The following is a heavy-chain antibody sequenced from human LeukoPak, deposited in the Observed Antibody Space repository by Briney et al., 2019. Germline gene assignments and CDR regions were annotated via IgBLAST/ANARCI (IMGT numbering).Heavy chain of an antibody. J-gene: IGHJ4*02. D-gene: IGHD3-22*01. Sequence: GGSLRLSCAASGFTFSSYAMSWVRQAPGKGLEWVSAISGSGGSTYYADSVKGRFTISRDNSKNTLYLQMNSLRAEDTAVYYCAKELVNSLDYYDIEDYFDYWGQGTLVTVSS. CDR1: GFTFSSYA. V-gene: IGHV3-23*01. CDR3: AKELVNSLDYYDIEDYFDY. CDR2: ISGSGGST.